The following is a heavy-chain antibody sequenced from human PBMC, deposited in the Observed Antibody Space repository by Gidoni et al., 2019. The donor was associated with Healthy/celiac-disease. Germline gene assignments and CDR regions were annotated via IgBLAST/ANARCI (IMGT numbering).Heavy chain of an antibody. Sequence: QVQLVQSGAEVKKPGASVKVSCKASGYTFTCYYMHWVRQAPGQGLEWMGWINPNSGGTNYAQKFQGRVTMTRDTSISTAYMELSRLRSDDTAVYYCARGYCSGGSCYRGMDVWGQGTTVTVSS. CDR3: ARGYCSGGSCYRGMDV. CDR2: INPNSGGT. V-gene: IGHV1-2*02. J-gene: IGHJ6*02. D-gene: IGHD2-15*01. CDR1: GYTFTCYY.